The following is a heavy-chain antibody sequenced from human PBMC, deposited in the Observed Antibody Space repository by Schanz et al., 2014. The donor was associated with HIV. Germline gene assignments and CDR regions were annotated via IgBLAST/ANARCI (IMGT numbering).Heavy chain of an antibody. CDR1: GGTFSNYA. J-gene: IGHJ3*02. CDR3: AADSEWFGESPSAFDI. D-gene: IGHD3-10*01. Sequence: QVQLVQSGSEVKKPGASVKVSCKASGGTFSNYAISWVRQAPGQGLEWMGGIIPIFGTANYAQKFQGRVTIIADESTSTAYMELSSLRSEDTAVYYCAADSEWFGESPSAFDIWGQGTMVTVSS. CDR2: IIPIFGTA. V-gene: IGHV1-69*01.